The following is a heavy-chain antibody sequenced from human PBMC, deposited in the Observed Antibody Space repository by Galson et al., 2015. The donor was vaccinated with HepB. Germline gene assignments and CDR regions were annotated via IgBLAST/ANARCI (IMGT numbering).Heavy chain of an antibody. D-gene: IGHD3-10*01. CDR3: ARTPYYGSGNYFNVWFDP. Sequence: SVKVSCKASGYIFTNFAMNWVRQAPGQGLEWMGWIDTNTGNPTYAQGFAGRFVFSLDTSVSTAYLQISSLKAEDTAVYYCARTPYYGSGNYFNVWFDPWGQGTLVIVSS. V-gene: IGHV7-4-1*02. CDR2: IDTNTGNP. J-gene: IGHJ5*02. CDR1: GYIFTNFA.